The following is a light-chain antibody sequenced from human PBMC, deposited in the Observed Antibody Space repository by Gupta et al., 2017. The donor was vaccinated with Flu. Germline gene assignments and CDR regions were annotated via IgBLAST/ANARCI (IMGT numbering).Light chain of an antibody. CDR2: YDD. CDR3: AAWDDSLEGPV. Sequence: QSVLTQPPSVSEAPRQRFTISCSGSRSNIGNNAVNWYQQFPGKAPKLLVYYDDLLPSGVSDRFSGSKSGTSASPAIRGLQSEDEADDYCAAWDDSLEGPVFGGGTILTVL. CDR1: RSNIGNNA. V-gene: IGLV1-36*01. J-gene: IGLJ2*01.